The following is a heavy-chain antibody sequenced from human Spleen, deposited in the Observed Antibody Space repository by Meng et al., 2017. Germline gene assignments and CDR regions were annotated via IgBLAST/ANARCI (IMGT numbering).Heavy chain of an antibody. J-gene: IGHJ4*02. CDR2: TYYRSKWYN. D-gene: IGHD6-19*01. CDR1: GDSVSSNSAA. V-gene: IGHV6-1*02. Sequence: QGQLQQSAPGLVKPSQPPSLTCAISGDSVSSNSAAWNWIRQSPSRGLEWLGRTYYRSKWYNDYAVSVKSRISINPDTSKNQFSLQLNSVTPEDTAVYYCARDNRLYSSGWYTLSSFDYWGQGTLVTVSS. CDR3: ARDNRLYSSGWYTLSSFDY.